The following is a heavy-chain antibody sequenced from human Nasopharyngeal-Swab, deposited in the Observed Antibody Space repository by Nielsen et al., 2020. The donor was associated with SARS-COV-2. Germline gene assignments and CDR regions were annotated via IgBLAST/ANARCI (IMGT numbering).Heavy chain of an antibody. Sequence: GESLKISCAASGFPFSNYGMHWVRQAPGKGLEWVTVIWFDGSKKYYADSVKGRFTVSRDNSKNTLYLQMSSLRAEDTAVYHCAKDFSTGASGCLFDWGQGTLVTVSS. CDR3: AKDFSTGASGCLFD. CDR2: IWFDGSKK. V-gene: IGHV3-33*06. D-gene: IGHD6-19*01. CDR1: GFPFSNYG. J-gene: IGHJ4*02.